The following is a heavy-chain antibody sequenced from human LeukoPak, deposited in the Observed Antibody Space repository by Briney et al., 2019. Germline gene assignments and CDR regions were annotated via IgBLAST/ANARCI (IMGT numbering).Heavy chain of an antibody. Sequence: PGRSLRLSCAASGFTFSSYGMHWVRQAPGKGLEWGGRVKSKVFEGKTDYATPANGRFTISRDASENTLYLQMHSLKTEDAAVYYCTSAVNDDYSSHWGRGTLVTVSS. CDR2: VKSKVFEGKT. CDR3: TSAVNDDYSSH. J-gene: IGHJ4*02. CDR1: GFTFSSYG. D-gene: IGHD1-1*01. V-gene: IGHV3-15*01.